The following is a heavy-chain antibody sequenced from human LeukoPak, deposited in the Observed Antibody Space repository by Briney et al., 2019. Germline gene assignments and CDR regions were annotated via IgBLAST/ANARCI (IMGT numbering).Heavy chain of an antibody. Sequence: GESLKISCKGSGYSFTSYWIGWVRQMPGKGLEWMGIIYPGDSDTRYSPSFQGQVTISADKSISTAYLQWSSLKASDTAMYYCARLVTSPLRFSSWFDPWGQGTLVTVSS. CDR1: GYSFTSYW. D-gene: IGHD3-3*01. J-gene: IGHJ5*02. V-gene: IGHV5-51*01. CDR3: ARLVTSPLRFSSWFDP. CDR2: IYPGDSDT.